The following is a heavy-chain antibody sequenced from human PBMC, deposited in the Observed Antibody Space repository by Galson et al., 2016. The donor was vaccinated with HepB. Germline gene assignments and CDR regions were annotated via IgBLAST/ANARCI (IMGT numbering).Heavy chain of an antibody. V-gene: IGHV3-23*01. CDR2: ITGSGDAT. J-gene: IGHJ4*01. CDR3: ASEGPGTPFEY. CDR1: GFSFSTSG. Sequence: SLRLSCAASGFSFSTSGMSWVRQTPGRGLEWVSGITGSGDATHYADSVRGRFTISRDNSRNTVYLEMNSLRVEDTAVYFCASEGPGTPFEYWGHGTLVTVSS. D-gene: IGHD3-10*01.